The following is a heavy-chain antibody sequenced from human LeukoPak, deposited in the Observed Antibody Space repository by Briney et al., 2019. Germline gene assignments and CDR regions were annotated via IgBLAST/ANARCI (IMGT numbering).Heavy chain of an antibody. CDR1: GFTFSSYG. Sequence: PGGSLRLSCAASGFTFSSYGMHWVRQAPGKGLEWVAFIRYDGSNKYYADSVKGRFTISRDNSKNTLYLQMNSLRAEDTAVYYCARGGDDYGDYGAGFDYWGQGTLVTVSS. V-gene: IGHV3-30*02. CDR2: IRYDGSNK. CDR3: ARGGDDYGDYGAGFDY. J-gene: IGHJ4*02. D-gene: IGHD4-17*01.